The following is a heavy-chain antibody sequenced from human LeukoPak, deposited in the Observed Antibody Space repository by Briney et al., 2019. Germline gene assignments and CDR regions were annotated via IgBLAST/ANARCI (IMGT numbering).Heavy chain of an antibody. J-gene: IGHJ6*02. Sequence: GGSLRLSCAASGFTFSSYAMHWVRQAPGKGLEWVAVISYDGSNKYYADSVKGRFTISRDNSKNTLDLQMISLRAEDTAVYHCARRATLTYYAMDVWGQGTTVTVSS. CDR1: GFTFSSYA. D-gene: IGHD1-26*01. V-gene: IGHV3-30-3*01. CDR2: ISYDGSNK. CDR3: ARRATLTYYAMDV.